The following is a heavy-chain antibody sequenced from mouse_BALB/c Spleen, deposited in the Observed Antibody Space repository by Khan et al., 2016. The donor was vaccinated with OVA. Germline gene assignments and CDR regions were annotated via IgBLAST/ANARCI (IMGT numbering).Heavy chain of an antibody. CDR3: ARDGYSPWFAY. J-gene: IGHJ3*01. CDR1: GFNIKDYY. D-gene: IGHD2-3*01. Sequence: EVQLQQSGAELVRPGALVKLSCKASGFNIKDYYMHWVKQRPEQGLVWIGRIDPANGDTIYDPKFQGKASITSDTSSNTAYLQLSSLTSEDTAVYYCARDGYSPWFAYWGQGTLVTVSA. V-gene: IGHV14-1*02. CDR2: IDPANGDT.